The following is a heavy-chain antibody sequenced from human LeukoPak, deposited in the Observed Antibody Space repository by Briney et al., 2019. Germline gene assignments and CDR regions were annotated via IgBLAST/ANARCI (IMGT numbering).Heavy chain of an antibody. CDR1: TFTFSTYS. CDR2: ISSSSNII. Sequence: GGSLRLSWAAATFTFSTYSMNWVRQAPGKGLGWVSSISSSSNIIYYADSVKGRFTISRDNARTSLYLQMNSLRDEDTAVYYCASSSSYKAPYDSNIEYWGQGTLVAVSS. V-gene: IGHV3-48*02. CDR3: ASSSSYKAPYDSNIEY. D-gene: IGHD3-22*01. J-gene: IGHJ4*02.